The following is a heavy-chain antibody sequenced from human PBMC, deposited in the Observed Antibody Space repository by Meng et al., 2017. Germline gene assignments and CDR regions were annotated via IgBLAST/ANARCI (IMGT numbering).Heavy chain of an antibody. CDR1: GGTFSSYA. CDR3: ARERLDYYDSSGYYLGGFDY. CDR2: IIPIFGTA. V-gene: IGHV1-69*01. Sequence: VDGGGEVKKPWSPVKVSCKASGGTFSSYAISWVRQAPGQGLEWMGGIIPIFGTANYAQKFQGRVTITADESTSTAYMELSSLRSEDTAVYYCARERLDYYDSSGYYLGGFDYWGQGTLVTVAS. J-gene: IGHJ4*02. D-gene: IGHD3-22*01.